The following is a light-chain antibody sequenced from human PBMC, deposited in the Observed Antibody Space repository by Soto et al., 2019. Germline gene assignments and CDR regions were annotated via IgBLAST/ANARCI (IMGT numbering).Light chain of an antibody. J-gene: IGKJ4*01. V-gene: IGKV3-20*01. CDR1: HSVGRTD. CDR3: HQYAVSPLT. CDR2: DAS. Sequence: EIVLTQSPGTLSLYPGESATLSCRASHSVGRTDLACVQHKPDQAPRLLIFDASNRATGVPDRFSGSGSGTDFTLSVTRLEPEDFAVYYGHQYAVSPLTFGGGTTVEIK.